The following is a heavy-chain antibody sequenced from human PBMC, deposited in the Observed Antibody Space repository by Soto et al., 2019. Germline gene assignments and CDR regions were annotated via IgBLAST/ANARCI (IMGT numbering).Heavy chain of an antibody. CDR3: ARMKVDSYQFYYAMDV. CDR1: GFSLTTGKMG. J-gene: IGHJ6*02. CDR2: IFSDNER. D-gene: IGHD3-9*01. Sequence: QVTLKESGPALVKPTETLTLTCIVSGFSLTTGKMGVSWIRQPPGKALEWLAPIFSDNERSYSTSLQGRLTISKDTSGSQVVLSMTNVDPVDTATYYCARMKVDSYQFYYAMDVWGQGTTVTVSS. V-gene: IGHV2-26*01.